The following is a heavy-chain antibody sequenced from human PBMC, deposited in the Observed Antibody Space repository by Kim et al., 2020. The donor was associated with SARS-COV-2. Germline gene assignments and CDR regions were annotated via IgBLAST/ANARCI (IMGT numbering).Heavy chain of an antibody. J-gene: IGHJ4*02. V-gene: IGHV3-48*02. D-gene: IGHD6-13*01. CDR3: ARDAIAAAPSGIFDY. Sequence: DSVKGRFTISRDNAKNSLYLQMNSLRDEDTAVYYCARDAIAAAPSGIFDYWGQGTLVTVSS.